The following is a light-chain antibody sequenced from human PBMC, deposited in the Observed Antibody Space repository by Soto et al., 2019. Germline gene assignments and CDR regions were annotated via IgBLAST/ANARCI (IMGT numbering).Light chain of an antibody. CDR3: LQYNNLWG. J-gene: IGKJ1*01. Sequence: EIVLTQSPGTLSLSPGERATLSCRASQSVSSSYLAWYQQKPGQAPRLLIYGASSRATGIPDRFSGSGSGTDFTLPISRLEPEDFTVYACLQYNNLWGFGQGTRV. V-gene: IGKV3-20*01. CDR1: QSVSSSY. CDR2: GAS.